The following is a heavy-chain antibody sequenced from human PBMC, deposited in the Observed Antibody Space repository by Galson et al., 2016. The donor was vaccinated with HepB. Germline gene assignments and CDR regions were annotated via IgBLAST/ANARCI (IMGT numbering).Heavy chain of an antibody. D-gene: IGHD1-1*01. CDR1: GFTFSSHA. CDR2: ISGSGGST. Sequence: SLRLSCAASGFTFSSHAINWVRQAPGKGLEWVSAISGSGGSTYYADSVKGRFTISRDNSKNTLYLQMNSLRAEDTAGYYCAKDWAYNSHAFDIWGQGTMVTVSS. J-gene: IGHJ3*02. CDR3: AKDWAYNSHAFDI. V-gene: IGHV3-23*01.